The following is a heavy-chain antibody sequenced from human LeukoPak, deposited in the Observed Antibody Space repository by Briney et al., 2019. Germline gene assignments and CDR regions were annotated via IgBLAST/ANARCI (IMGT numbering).Heavy chain of an antibody. D-gene: IGHD6-13*01. J-gene: IGHJ4*02. V-gene: IGHV4-59*08. CDR3: ARRPWIAAAGTVGYYFDY. CDR1: GGSISSYY. Sequence: SETLSLTCTVSGGSISSYYWSWIRQPPGKGLEWIGYIYYSGSNNYNTSLKSRVTISVDTSKNQFSLKLSSVTAADTAVYYCARRPWIAAAGTVGYYFDYWGQGTLVTVSS. CDR2: IYYSGSN.